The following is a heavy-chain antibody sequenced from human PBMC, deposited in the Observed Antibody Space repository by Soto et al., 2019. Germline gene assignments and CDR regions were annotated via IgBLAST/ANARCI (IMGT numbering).Heavy chain of an antibody. V-gene: IGHV4-38-2*01. D-gene: IGHD1-20*01. CDR1: GYSISSGYY. Sequence: SETLSLTCAVSGYSISSGYYWGCRRPPPGRGLEWIGSFSHSGTTYYNPSLRSRVTISIDTSNNQFSLKLSSVTAADTAVYYCARASGGNWRWEHWSDPWGQGTLVTVSS. CDR2: FSHSGTT. J-gene: IGHJ5*02. CDR3: ARASGGNWRWEHWSDP.